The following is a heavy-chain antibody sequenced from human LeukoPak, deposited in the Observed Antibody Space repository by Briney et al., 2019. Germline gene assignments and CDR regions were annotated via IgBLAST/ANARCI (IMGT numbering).Heavy chain of an antibody. V-gene: IGHV3-33*01. CDR1: GFTFGSYG. J-gene: IGHJ4*02. CDR2: IWYDGSNK. CDR3: ARDKSYDFWAGYHALDY. D-gene: IGHD3-3*01. Sequence: GGSLRLSCAASGFTFGSYGTHWVRQAPGKGLEWVAVIWYDGSNKYYADSVKGRFTISRDYSKNTLYLQMNSLRAEDTAVYYCARDKSYDFWAGYHALDYWGQGTLVTVSS.